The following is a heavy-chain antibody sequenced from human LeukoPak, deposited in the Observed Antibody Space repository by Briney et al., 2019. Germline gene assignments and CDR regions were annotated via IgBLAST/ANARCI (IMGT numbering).Heavy chain of an antibody. CDR3: AGHHPRNTVDF. J-gene: IGHJ4*02. CDR1: GGSISSYY. Sequence: SSETLSLTCTVSGGSISSYYLSWIRQPPGKGLEWIAYISDIGSINYNPSLKSRVTISLDTSKNQFSLKLSSVTAADTAVYYCAGHHPRNTVDFWGQGTLVTVSS. V-gene: IGHV4-59*08. D-gene: IGHD2-8*02. CDR2: ISDIGSI.